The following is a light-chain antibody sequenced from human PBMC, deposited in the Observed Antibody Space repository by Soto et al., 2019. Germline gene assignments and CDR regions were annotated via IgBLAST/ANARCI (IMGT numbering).Light chain of an antibody. CDR3: SSYTSSSTPYV. CDR1: SSDVGGYNY. Sequence: QSVLTQPASVSGSPGQSITISCTGTSSDVGGYNYVSWYQQHTGKAPKHMIYDVSNRPSGVSNRFSGSKSGNTASLTISGLQAEDEADYYCSSYTSSSTPYVFGTGTKLTVL. CDR2: DVS. V-gene: IGLV2-14*01. J-gene: IGLJ1*01.